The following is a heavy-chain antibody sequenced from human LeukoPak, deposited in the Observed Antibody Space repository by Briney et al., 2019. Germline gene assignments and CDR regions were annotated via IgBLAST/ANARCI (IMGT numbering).Heavy chain of an antibody. CDR1: GFTFGDHA. CDR2: IGSKTYGGTT. V-gene: IGHV3-49*04. J-gene: IGHJ6*02. CDR3: TRGPIQLWLYHGMDV. Sequence: GSLRLSCTVSGFTFGDHAMSWVRQAPGKGLEWVGFIGSKTYGGTTEYAASVKGRFIISRDDSTSIAYLQMNSLKTEDTAVYYCTRGPIQLWLYHGMDVWGQGTTVTVSS. D-gene: IGHD5-18*01.